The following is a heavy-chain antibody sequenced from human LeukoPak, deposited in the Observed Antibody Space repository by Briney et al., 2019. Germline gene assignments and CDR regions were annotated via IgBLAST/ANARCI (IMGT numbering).Heavy chain of an antibody. CDR2: IYYSGST. CDR1: GGSIGSSSYS. CDR3: ARRGEVYYDSSGYPTLFDY. V-gene: IGHV4-39*01. J-gene: IGHJ4*02. D-gene: IGHD3-22*01. Sequence: PSETLSLACTVSGGSIGSSSYSWGWIRQPPGKGLEWIGSIYYSGSTYYNPSLKSRVTISVDTSKNQFSLKLSSVTAADTAVYYCARRGEVYYDSSGYPTLFDYWGQGTLVTVSS.